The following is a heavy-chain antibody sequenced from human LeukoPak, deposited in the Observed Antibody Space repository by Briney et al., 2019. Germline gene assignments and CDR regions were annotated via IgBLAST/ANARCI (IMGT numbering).Heavy chain of an antibody. CDR1: GGSFSGYY. Sequence: KASETLSLTCAVYGGSFSGYYWSWIRQPPGKGLEWIGEINHSGSTNYNPSLKSRVTISVDTSKNQFSLKLSSVTAADTAVYYCARGLGCSSTSCYYDAFDIWGQGTMVTVSS. D-gene: IGHD2-2*01. V-gene: IGHV4-34*01. CDR3: ARGLGCSSTSCYYDAFDI. CDR2: INHSGST. J-gene: IGHJ3*02.